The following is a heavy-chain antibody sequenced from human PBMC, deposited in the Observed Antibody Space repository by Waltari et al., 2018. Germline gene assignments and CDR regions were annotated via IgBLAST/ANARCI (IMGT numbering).Heavy chain of an antibody. D-gene: IGHD6-19*01. CDR3: ARDGWGPFDY. CDR1: GGSISSGSYY. CDR2: ISTSGTT. Sequence: QVQLQESGPGLVKPSQTLSLTCTVSGGSISSGSYYWSWLRQPAGKGLEWVGRISTSGTTNYIPSLKSRVTISADTSKNQFSLKLSSVTAADTAVYYCARDGWGPFDYWGQGTLVTVSS. V-gene: IGHV4-61*02. J-gene: IGHJ4*02.